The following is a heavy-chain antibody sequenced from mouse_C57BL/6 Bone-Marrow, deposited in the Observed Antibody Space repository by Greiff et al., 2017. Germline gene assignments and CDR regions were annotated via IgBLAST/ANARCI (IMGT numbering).Heavy chain of an antibody. D-gene: IGHD1-1*01. CDR3: ANYYFGSSYWYFDV. Sequence: ASGYTFTSYGISWVKQRTGQGLEWIGEIYPRSGNTYYNEKFKGKATLTADKSSSTAYMELRSLTSEDSAVYFCANYYFGSSYWYFDVWGTGTTVTVSS. V-gene: IGHV1-81*01. J-gene: IGHJ1*03. CDR1: GYTFTSYG. CDR2: IYPRSGNT.